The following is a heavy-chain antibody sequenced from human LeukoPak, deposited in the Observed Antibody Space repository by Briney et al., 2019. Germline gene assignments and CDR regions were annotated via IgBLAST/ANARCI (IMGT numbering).Heavy chain of an antibody. Sequence: GGSRRLSCAASGFTFSSYAVNWVRQAPGKGLEWVSTISGSGASTYYADSVKGRFTISRDNSKYTLYLQMNSLRAEDTAIYYCAPYYCSGGSCYRYFDYWGQGTLVTVSS. CDR1: GFTFSSYA. J-gene: IGHJ4*02. V-gene: IGHV3-23*01. CDR2: ISGSGAST. D-gene: IGHD2-15*01. CDR3: APYYCSGGSCYRYFDY.